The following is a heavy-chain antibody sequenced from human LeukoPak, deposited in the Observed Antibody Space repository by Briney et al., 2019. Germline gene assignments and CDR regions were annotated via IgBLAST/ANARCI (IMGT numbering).Heavy chain of an antibody. CDR2: INHSGST. Sequence: PGGSLRLSCSASGFTFSSYWMSWIRQPPGKGLEWIGEINHSGSTNYNPSLKSRVTISVDTSKNQFSLKLSSVTAADTAVYYCARVSSGWSYWYFDLWGRGTLVTVSS. CDR3: ARVSSGWSYWYFDL. V-gene: IGHV4-34*01. J-gene: IGHJ2*01. D-gene: IGHD6-19*01. CDR1: GFTFSSYW.